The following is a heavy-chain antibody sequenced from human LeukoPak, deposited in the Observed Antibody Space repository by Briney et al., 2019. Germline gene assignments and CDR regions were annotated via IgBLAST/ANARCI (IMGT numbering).Heavy chain of an antibody. J-gene: IGHJ6*03. CDR3: ARVVPAARGGVYYYYYMDV. CDR1: GGSISSGGYY. CDR2: IYHSGST. Sequence: PSQTLSLTCTVSGGSISSGGYYWSWIRQPPGKGLEWIGYIYHSGSTYYNPSLKSRVTISVDTSKNQFSLKLSSVTAADTAVYYCARVVPAARGGVYYYYYMDVWGKGTTVTVSS. V-gene: IGHV4-30-2*01. D-gene: IGHD2-2*01.